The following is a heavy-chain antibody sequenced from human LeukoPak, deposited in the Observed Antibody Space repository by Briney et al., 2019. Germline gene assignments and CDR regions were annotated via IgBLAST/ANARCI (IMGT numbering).Heavy chain of an antibody. CDR3: ARESVDSHFDY. Sequence: SETPSLTCAVYGGSFSGYYWSWIRQPPGKGLEWIGEINHSGSTNYNPSLKSRVTISVDTSKNQFSLKLSSVTAADTAVYYCARESVDSHFDYWGQGTLVTVSS. V-gene: IGHV4-34*01. D-gene: IGHD5-12*01. CDR2: INHSGST. CDR1: GGSFSGYY. J-gene: IGHJ4*02.